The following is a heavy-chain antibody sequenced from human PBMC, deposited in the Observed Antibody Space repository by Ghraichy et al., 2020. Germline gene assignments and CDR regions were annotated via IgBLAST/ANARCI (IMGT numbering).Heavy chain of an antibody. Sequence: SETLSLTCTVSGGSISSYYWSWIRQPPGKGLEWIGYIYYSGSTNYNPSLKSRVTISVDTSKNQFSLKLSSVTAADTAVYYCARGGLGDFWSGYRDYYYYYMDVWGKGTTVTVSS. J-gene: IGHJ6*03. V-gene: IGHV4-59*08. D-gene: IGHD3-3*01. CDR1: GGSISSYY. CDR2: IYYSGST. CDR3: ARGGLGDFWSGYRDYYYYYMDV.